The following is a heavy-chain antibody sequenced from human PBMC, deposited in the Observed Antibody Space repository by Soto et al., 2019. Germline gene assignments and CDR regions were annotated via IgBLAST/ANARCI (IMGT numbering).Heavy chain of an antibody. CDR3: VKGGWLDF. V-gene: IGHV3-23*01. CDR1: GFTFNTFE. J-gene: IGHJ5*01. Sequence: EVQLLESGGGLVQPGGSLRLSCAASGFTFNTFEMSWVRQAPGRGLEWVSFISTDSSRAYYADAVKGRFTISRDNSKHARYLKMNSLTAGDTAVYACVKGGWLDFWGQGTLVTVSS. D-gene: IGHD3-16*01. CDR2: ISTDSSRA.